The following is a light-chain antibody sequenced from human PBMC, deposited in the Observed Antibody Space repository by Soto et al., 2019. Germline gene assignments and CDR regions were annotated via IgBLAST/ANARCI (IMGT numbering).Light chain of an antibody. CDR3: QQYDDWLRLT. CDR2: GAS. Sequence: EIRMTQSPAILSVSPGERATLSCRASQSVSINLAWYQQKPGQAPRLLIFGASSRATGIPARFSGSGSGTEFNLTISSLQSEDFAVYFCQQYDDWLRLTFGGGTKVDIK. J-gene: IGKJ4*01. CDR1: QSVSIN. V-gene: IGKV3D-15*01.